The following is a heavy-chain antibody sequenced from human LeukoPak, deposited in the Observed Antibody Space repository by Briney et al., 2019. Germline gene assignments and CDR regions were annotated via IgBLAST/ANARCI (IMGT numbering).Heavy chain of an antibody. V-gene: IGHV3-53*01. Sequence: GGSLRLSCAASGFTVSSNHMAWVRQAPGKGLEWVAFVYSGGSTYYADSTQGRFTISRDGSKNTVFLQINSLRVEDTAVYYCARGALSLGFFDLWGQGTLVTVSS. CDR1: GFTVSSNH. CDR2: VYSGGST. CDR3: ARGALSLGFFDL. D-gene: IGHD2-8*01. J-gene: IGHJ4*02.